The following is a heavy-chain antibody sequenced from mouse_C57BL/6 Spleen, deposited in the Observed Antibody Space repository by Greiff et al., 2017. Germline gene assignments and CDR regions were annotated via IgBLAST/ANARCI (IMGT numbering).Heavy chain of an antibody. J-gene: IGHJ3*01. D-gene: IGHD2-3*01. CDR3: ARVHDGHTATGFAY. CDR2: ISSGGSYT. V-gene: IGHV5-6*01. CDR1: GFTFSSYG. Sequence: EVQVVESGGDLVKPGGSLKLSCAASGFTFSSYGMSWVRQTPDKRLEWVATISSGGSYTYYPDSVKGRFTISRDNAKNTRYLQMSSLTSEDTAMDDCARVHDGHTATGFAYWGQGTLVTVSA.